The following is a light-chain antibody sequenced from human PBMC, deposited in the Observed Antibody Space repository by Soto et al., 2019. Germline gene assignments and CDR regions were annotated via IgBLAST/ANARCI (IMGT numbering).Light chain of an antibody. CDR1: SSDVGGYNY. CDR3: SSYTSSSHVV. Sequence: QSVLTQPASVSGSPGQSITISCTGTSSDVGGYNYVFWYQQHPGKAPKLMIYDVSNRPSGVSNRFSGSKSGNTASLTISGLQGEDEADYYCSSYTSSSHVVFGGGTKVTVL. CDR2: DVS. J-gene: IGLJ2*01. V-gene: IGLV2-14*03.